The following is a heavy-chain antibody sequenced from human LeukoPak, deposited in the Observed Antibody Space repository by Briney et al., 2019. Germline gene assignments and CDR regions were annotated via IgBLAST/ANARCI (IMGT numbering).Heavy chain of an antibody. Sequence: GGSLRLSCAASGSTFSSYSMNWVRQAPGKGLEWVSYISSSSSTIYYADSVKGRFTISRDNAKNSLYLQMNSLRAEDTAVYYCARDVNYYDSSGYGFMDVWGKGTTVTVSS. V-gene: IGHV3-48*04. D-gene: IGHD3-22*01. CDR3: ARDVNYYDSSGYGFMDV. CDR2: ISSSSSTI. J-gene: IGHJ6*03. CDR1: GSTFSSYS.